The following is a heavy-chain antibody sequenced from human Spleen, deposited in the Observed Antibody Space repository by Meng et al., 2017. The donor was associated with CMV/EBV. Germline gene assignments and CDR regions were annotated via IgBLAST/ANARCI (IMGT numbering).Heavy chain of an antibody. CDR1: GFTFSSYS. CDR2: ISSSSSYI. D-gene: IGHD3-16*01. Sequence: GSLRLSCAASGFTFSSYSMNWVRQAPGKGLEWVSSISSSSSYIYYADSVKGRFTISRDNAKNSLYLQMNSLRAEDTAVYYCARADLLGAFDIWGQGTMVTVSS. CDR3: ARADLLGAFDI. J-gene: IGHJ3*02. V-gene: IGHV3-21*01.